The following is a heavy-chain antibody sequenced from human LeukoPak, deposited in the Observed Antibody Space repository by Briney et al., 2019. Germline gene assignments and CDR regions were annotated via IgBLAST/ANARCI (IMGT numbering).Heavy chain of an antibody. D-gene: IGHD3-22*01. Sequence: PGGSLRLSCAASGFTFSDYYMSWIRQAPGKGLEWVSYITSRGSTIYYADSVKGRFTISRDNAKNSLYLQMNSLRAEDTAVYYCVRASYYYDSSGYYMGPYYFDYWGQGTLVTVSS. CDR3: VRASYYYDSSGYYMGPYYFDY. CDR2: ITSRGSTI. CDR1: GFTFSDYY. J-gene: IGHJ4*02. V-gene: IGHV3-11*04.